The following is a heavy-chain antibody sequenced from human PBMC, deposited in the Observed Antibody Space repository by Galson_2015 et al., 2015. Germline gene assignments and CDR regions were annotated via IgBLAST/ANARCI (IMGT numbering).Heavy chain of an antibody. J-gene: IGHJ2*01. D-gene: IGHD2/OR15-2a*01. CDR2: ISSSSNTI. CDR3: AGVGSTTFSYWFFDL. Sequence: SLRLSCAASGFTFRDYDMNWVRQAPGKGLEWISYISSSSNTIYYADSVKGRFSISRDNANNIMYLHMNSLRAEDTAVYYCAGVGSTTFSYWFFDLWGRGTLVPVSS. V-gene: IGHV3-48*03. CDR1: GFTFRDYD.